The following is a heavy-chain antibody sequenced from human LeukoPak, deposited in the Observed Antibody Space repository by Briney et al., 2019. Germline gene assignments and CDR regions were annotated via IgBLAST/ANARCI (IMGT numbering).Heavy chain of an antibody. CDR1: GGSFSGYY. CDR2: IKHSGST. D-gene: IGHD3-16*02. J-gene: IGHJ4*02. CDR3: ARGTGGPYDYVWGSYRIDY. V-gene: IGHV4-34*01. Sequence: PSETLSLTCAVYGGSFSGYYWSWIRQPPGKGLEWIGEIKHSGSTNYNPSLKSRVTISVDTSKNQFSLKLSSVTAADTAVYYCARGTGGPYDYVWGSYRIDYWGQGTLVTVSS.